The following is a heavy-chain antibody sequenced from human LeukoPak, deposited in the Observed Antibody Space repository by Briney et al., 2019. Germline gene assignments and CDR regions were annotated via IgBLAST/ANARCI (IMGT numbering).Heavy chain of an antibody. CDR2: IYYSGST. D-gene: IGHD4-17*01. V-gene: IGHV4-59*08. J-gene: IGHJ6*03. Sequence: SETLSLTCTVSGGSISSYYWSWIRQPPGKGLEWIGYIYYSGSTNYNPSLKSRVTISVDTSKNRFSLKLSSVTAADTAVYYCARLPYGDYYYYMDVWGKGTTVTVSS. CDR3: ARLPYGDYYYYMDV. CDR1: GGSISSYY.